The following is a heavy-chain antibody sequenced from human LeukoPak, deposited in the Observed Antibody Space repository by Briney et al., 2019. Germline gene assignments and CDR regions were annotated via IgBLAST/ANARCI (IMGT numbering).Heavy chain of an antibody. CDR1: GFTFSDYY. J-gene: IGHJ4*02. Sequence: PGGSLRLSCAASGFTFSDYYMSWIRQAPGKGLEWVSYISSSGSTIYYADSVKGRFTISRDNAKNSLYLQMNSLRAEDTAVYYCAREDCSSTSCPPDDYWGQGTLVTVSS. V-gene: IGHV3-11*04. CDR3: AREDCSSTSCPPDDY. CDR2: ISSSGSTI. D-gene: IGHD2-2*01.